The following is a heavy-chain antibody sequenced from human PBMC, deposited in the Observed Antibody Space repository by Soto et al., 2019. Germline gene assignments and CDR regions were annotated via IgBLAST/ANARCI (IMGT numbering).Heavy chain of an antibody. Sequence: QVQLVQSGTEVKKPGASVNVSCKAFGYTFTSYGFSWVRQVPGQGLEWLGWISAFNGDTQYAQTMKGRLTVTTDTXXTTVHMELRSLTPADTAVYYCAREAGWQRMVPYDWGQGTLVTVS. CDR2: ISAFNGDT. CDR1: GYTFTSYG. CDR3: AREAGWQRMVPYD. J-gene: IGHJ4*02. D-gene: IGHD6-25*01. V-gene: IGHV1-18*04.